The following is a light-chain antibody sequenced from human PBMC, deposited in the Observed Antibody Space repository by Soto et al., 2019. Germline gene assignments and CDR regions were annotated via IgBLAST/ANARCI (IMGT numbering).Light chain of an antibody. J-gene: IGKJ4*01. CDR1: QSLLDSDDGNTY. CDR2: TVS. V-gene: IGKV2-40*01. Sequence: DIVMTQTPLSLPVTPGEPASIACWSSQSLLDSDDGNTYLDWYLQKPGQSPQLLIYTVSYRASGVPDRFSGSGSGTDFTLKISRVEAEDVGVYYCMQRIEFPLTFGGGTKVDIK. CDR3: MQRIEFPLT.